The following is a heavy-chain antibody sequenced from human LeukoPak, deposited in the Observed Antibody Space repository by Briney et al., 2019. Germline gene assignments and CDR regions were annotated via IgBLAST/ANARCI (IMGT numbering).Heavy chain of an antibody. V-gene: IGHV1-69*13. D-gene: IGHD2-15*01. J-gene: IGHJ3*02. Sequence: SVKVSCKASGGTFSSYATSWVRQAPGQGLEWMGGIIPIFGTANYAQKFQGRVTITADESTSTAYMELSSLRSEDTAVYYCARHGGFLWDCSGGSCYHDAFDIWGQGTMVTVSS. CDR2: IIPIFGTA. CDR3: ARHGGFLWDCSGGSCYHDAFDI. CDR1: GGTFSSYA.